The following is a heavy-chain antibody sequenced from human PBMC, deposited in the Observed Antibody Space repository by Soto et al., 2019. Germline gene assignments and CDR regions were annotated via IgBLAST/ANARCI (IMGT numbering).Heavy chain of an antibody. D-gene: IGHD3-22*01. Sequence: PGGSMRLSCAASGFTFSDYYMSWVRQAPGEGLEWLSYISSSSTYINYADSVKGRFTISRDNAKNSLYLQMNSLRDEDTAVYYCARYDSSGYYIDYWGQGTLVTVSS. CDR1: GFTFSDYY. V-gene: IGHV3-11*06. J-gene: IGHJ4*01. CDR3: ARYDSSGYYIDY. CDR2: ISSSSTYI.